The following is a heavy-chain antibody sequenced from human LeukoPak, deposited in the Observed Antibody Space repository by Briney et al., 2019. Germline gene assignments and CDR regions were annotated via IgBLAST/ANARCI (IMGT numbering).Heavy chain of an antibody. V-gene: IGHV3-30*03. Sequence: GGSLRLSCAASGFTFSAYGIHWVRQAQGKGMEWVAVISYDGSDEYYADSGKGRFTISRDNSKNTLYLQMNSLRTEDKAVYYCARDGTRRLYLEYWGQGTLVPVSS. D-gene: IGHD4-17*01. CDR1: GFTFSAYG. CDR3: ARDGTRRLYLEY. J-gene: IGHJ4*02. CDR2: ISYDGSDE.